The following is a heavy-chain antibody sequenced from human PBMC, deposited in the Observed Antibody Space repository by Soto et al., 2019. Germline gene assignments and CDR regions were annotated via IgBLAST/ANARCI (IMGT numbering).Heavy chain of an antibody. CDR2: INANSGGT. V-gene: IGHV1-2*02. D-gene: IGHD3-10*01. J-gene: IGHJ6*02. CDR1: GYTFTGYY. Sequence: ASVKVSCKASGYTFTGYYMHWVRQAHGQELEWMGWINANSGGTNDAQKFQGRCTMTKDTSISTAYMELSRLRSDDTAVYYCARGTGEFGELLSPYYYYGRDGWGQGTTVTVAS. CDR3: ARGTGEFGELLSPYYYYGRDG.